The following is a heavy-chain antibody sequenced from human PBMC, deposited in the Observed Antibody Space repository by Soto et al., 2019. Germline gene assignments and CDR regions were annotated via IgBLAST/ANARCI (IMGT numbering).Heavy chain of an antibody. V-gene: IGHV4-39*02. CDR2: VHHSVTT. CDR1: GGRVEYTRFY. CDR3: ARDTSSTSLRAEYFQF. J-gene: IGHJ1*01. D-gene: IGHD6-13*01. Sequence: PSETLCLTSGVSGGRVEYTRFYWGLLRQSPGKGLEWIGSVHHSVTTYYNPSLKGRVTISMDTSKNQFSLRLTSVTAADTAVYYCARDTSSTSLRAEYFQFWGQGIQVTVS.